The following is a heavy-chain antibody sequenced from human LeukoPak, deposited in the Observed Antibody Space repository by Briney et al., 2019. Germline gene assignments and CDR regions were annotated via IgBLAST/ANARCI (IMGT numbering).Heavy chain of an antibody. CDR1: RFTFSSYG. Sequence: GGSLRLSWAASRFTFSSYGMHWVRQAPGKGLEWVAFIRYDGSNKYYADSVKGRFTISRDNFKNTLYLQMNSLRAEDTAVYYCVKDRDWNDDDNAFDIWGQGTMVTVSS. V-gene: IGHV3-30*02. J-gene: IGHJ3*02. CDR2: IRYDGSNK. CDR3: VKDRDWNDDDNAFDI. D-gene: IGHD1-1*01.